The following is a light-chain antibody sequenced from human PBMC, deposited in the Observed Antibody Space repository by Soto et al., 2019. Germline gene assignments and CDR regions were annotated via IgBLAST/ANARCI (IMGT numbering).Light chain of an antibody. CDR2: DAS. J-gene: IGKJ4*01. Sequence: DIQMTQSPSTLSASVGARVPITCRASQSISSWLAWYQQKLGRAPRLLIYDASSLESGVPSRFSGSGYGTEFTLTISSLQPDDFATYYCQQYNTYSSLTFGGGTKVDIK. V-gene: IGKV1-5*01. CDR3: QQYNTYSSLT. CDR1: QSISSW.